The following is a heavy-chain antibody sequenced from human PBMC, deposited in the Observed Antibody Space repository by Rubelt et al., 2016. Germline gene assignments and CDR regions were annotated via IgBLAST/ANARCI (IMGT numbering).Heavy chain of an antibody. CDR2: IYPGDSGT. CDR1: GYSFTIYW. J-gene: IGHJ3*02. Sequence: EVQLVQSGAEVKKPGESLKISCKGSGYSFTIYWIGWVRQMPGKGLEWMGIIYPGDSGTRYSPSFQGQVTISADKSISTAYLQWSSLKASDTAMYYCARLRESGSYLNAFDIWGQGTMVTVSS. CDR3: ARLRESGSYLNAFDI. V-gene: IGHV5-51*01. D-gene: IGHD1-26*01.